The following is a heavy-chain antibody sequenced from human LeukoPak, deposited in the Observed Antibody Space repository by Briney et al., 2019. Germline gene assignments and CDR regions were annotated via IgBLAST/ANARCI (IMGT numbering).Heavy chain of an antibody. Sequence: SETLSLTCTVSGVSVSSYYWSWIRQPPGKGLEWIGYIYYSGSTNYNPSLKSRVTISVDTSKNHFSLKLSSVTAADTAVYYCARDVYYYDSSHSRAFDIWGQGTMVTVSS. V-gene: IGHV4-59*02. CDR3: ARDVYYYDSSHSRAFDI. D-gene: IGHD3-22*01. CDR1: GVSVSSYY. J-gene: IGHJ3*02. CDR2: IYYSGST.